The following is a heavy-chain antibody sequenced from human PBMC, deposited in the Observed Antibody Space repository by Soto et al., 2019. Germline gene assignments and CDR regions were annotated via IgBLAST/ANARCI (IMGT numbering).Heavy chain of an antibody. D-gene: IGHD1-26*01. J-gene: IGHJ4*02. CDR2: IYHSGST. CDR3: ARGSGSYYLRY. CDR1: GFTFSSYW. Sequence: VQLVESGGGLVQPGGSLRLSCAASGFTFSSYWMSWVRQAPGKGLEWIGYIYHSGSTYYNPSLKSRVTISVDRSKNQFSLKLSSVTAADTAVYYCARGSGSYYLRYWGQGTLVTVSS. V-gene: IGHV4-4*02.